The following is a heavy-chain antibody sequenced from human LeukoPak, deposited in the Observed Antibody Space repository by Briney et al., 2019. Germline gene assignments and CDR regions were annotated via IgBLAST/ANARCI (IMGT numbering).Heavy chain of an antibody. CDR2: IKEDGSEK. J-gene: IGHJ6*04. CDR1: GFTFSRSW. V-gene: IGHV3-7*01. CDR3: AELGITMIGGV. D-gene: IGHD3-10*02. Sequence: GGSLRLSCAASGFTFSRSWMHWVRQAPGKGLEWVASIKEDGSEKYYADSVKGRFTISRDNAKNSLYLQMNSLRAEDTAVYYCAELGITMIGGVWGKGTTVTISS.